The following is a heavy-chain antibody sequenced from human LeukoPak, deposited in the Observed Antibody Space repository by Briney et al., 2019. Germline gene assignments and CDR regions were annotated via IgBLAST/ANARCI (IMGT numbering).Heavy chain of an antibody. Sequence: GGSLRLSCVASGLKFRNYGMHWVRQAPGKGLEWVTFIWYDGSHQYYIDSVKGRFTVSRDNAKSTLYLQMDSLRAEDTAVYYCAKDRVQLWLQGGLDYWGQGTLVTVSS. CDR3: AKDRVQLWLQGGLDY. D-gene: IGHD5-18*01. CDR2: IWYDGSHQ. J-gene: IGHJ4*02. CDR1: GLKFRNYG. V-gene: IGHV3-30*02.